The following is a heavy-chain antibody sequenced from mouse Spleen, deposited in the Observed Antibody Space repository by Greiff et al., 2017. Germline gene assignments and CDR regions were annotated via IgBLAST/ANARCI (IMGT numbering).Heavy chain of an antibody. J-gene: IGHJ4*01. D-gene: IGHD1-1*01. Sequence: QVQLQQPGAELVKPGASVKLSCKASGYTFTSYWMHWVKQRPGQGLEWIGMIHPNSGSTNYNEKFKSKATLTVDKSSSTAYMQLSSLTSEDSAVYYCARWGFIVDAMDYWGQGTSVTVSS. CDR3: ARWGFIVDAMDY. CDR1: GYTFTSYW. CDR2: IHPNSGST. V-gene: IGHV1-64*01.